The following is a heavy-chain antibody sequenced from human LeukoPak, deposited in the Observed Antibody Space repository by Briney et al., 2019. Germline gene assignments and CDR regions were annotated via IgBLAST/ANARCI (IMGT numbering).Heavy chain of an antibody. Sequence: GGSLRLSCAASGFTFSSYDIHWVCQATGKGLEWVSGIGTAGEIYYPGSVKGRFTISRDNAQSSLYLQMNSLRAGDTAVYYCARQAVARPFDLWGQGTMVAVSS. V-gene: IGHV3-13*01. J-gene: IGHJ3*01. CDR1: GFTFSSYD. CDR2: IGTAGEI. CDR3: ARQAVARPFDL.